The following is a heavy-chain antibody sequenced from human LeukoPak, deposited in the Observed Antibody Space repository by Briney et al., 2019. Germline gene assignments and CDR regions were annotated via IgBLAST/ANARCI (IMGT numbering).Heavy chain of an antibody. Sequence: PSETLSLICAVYGGSFSGYYWSWIRQPPGKGLEWIGEINHSGSTNYNPSLKSRVTISVDTSKNQFSLKLSSVTAADTAVYYCARHLLRTSTSFDYWDQGNLVTVSS. CDR3: ARHLLRTSTSFDY. V-gene: IGHV4-34*01. CDR1: GGSFSGYY. CDR2: INHSGST. D-gene: IGHD1-14*01. J-gene: IGHJ4*02.